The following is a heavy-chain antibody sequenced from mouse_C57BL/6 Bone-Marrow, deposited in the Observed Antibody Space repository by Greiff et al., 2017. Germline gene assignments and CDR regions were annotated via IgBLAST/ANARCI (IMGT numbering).Heavy chain of an antibody. CDR1: GYTFTDYY. CDR3: AIDLLPNYGSSYGDY. J-gene: IGHJ2*01. CDR2: INPNNGGT. D-gene: IGHD1-1*01. V-gene: IGHV1-26*01. Sequence: VQLQQSGPELVKPGASVKISCKASGYTFTDYYMNWVKQSHGKSLEWIGDINPNNGGTSYNQKFKGKATLTVDKSSSTAYMELRSLTSEDSAVYYCAIDLLPNYGSSYGDYWGQGTTLTVSS.